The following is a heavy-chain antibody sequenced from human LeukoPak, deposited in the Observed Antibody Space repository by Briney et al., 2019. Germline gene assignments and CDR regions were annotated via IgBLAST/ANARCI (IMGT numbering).Heavy chain of an antibody. V-gene: IGHV3-23*01. CDR2: ITGGGPST. D-gene: IGHD6-13*01. CDR1: GFTFRNYA. Sequence: PGGSLRLSCAASGFTFRNYAMSWVRQAPGEGLEWVSAITGGGPSTYYADSVKGRFTISRDNSKNTLYLQMNSLRAEDAAVYYCAKDRVAAAGTPYYFDYWGQGTLVTVSS. J-gene: IGHJ4*02. CDR3: AKDRVAAAGTPYYFDY.